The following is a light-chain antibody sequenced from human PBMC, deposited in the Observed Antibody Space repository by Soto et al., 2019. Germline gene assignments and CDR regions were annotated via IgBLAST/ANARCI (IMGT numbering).Light chain of an antibody. J-gene: IGKJ5*01. CDR2: AAS. CDR1: QSVTSN. CDR3: QQYNNWPPIN. V-gene: IGKV3D-15*01. Sequence: EIVLTQSPDTLAVSPGEVATLSCLASQSVTSNLAWYQQKRGQAPRLLIYAASTRATGVPARFSGSGSGTEFTLTISSLQSEDFAVYYCQQYNNWPPINFGQGTRLEIK.